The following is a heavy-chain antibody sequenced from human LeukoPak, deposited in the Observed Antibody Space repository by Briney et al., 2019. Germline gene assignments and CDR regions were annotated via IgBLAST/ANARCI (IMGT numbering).Heavy chain of an antibody. D-gene: IGHD3-10*01. CDR1: GFTFSSYS. CDR2: ISSSSSYI. Sequence: GGSLRLSCAASGFTFSSYSMNWVRQAPGKGLEWVSSISSSSSYIYYADSVKGRFTISRDNAKNSLYLQMNSLRAEDSAVYYCARDSVMARGVITPFDYWGQGTLVTVSS. V-gene: IGHV3-21*01. CDR3: ARDSVMARGVITPFDY. J-gene: IGHJ4*02.